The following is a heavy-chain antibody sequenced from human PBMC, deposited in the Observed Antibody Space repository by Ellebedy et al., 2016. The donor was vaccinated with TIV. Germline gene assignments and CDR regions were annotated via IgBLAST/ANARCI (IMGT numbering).Heavy chain of an antibody. CDR2: MYRDGTT. V-gene: IGHV3-66*01. Sequence: GGSLRLSCAASGFTVSEYYMTWVRQAPGEGLEWVSVMYRDGTTYYTESVTVRFTISRDDSKNTLYLQMNSLRAQDTAVYYCARDSDYYYASGAGDSWGQGSLVSVSS. D-gene: IGHD3-10*01. CDR3: ARDSDYYYASGAGDS. CDR1: GFTVSEYY. J-gene: IGHJ4*02.